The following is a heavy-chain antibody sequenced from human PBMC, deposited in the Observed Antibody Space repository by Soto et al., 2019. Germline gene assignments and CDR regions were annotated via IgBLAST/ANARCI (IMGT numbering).Heavy chain of an antibody. CDR3: ARAYSDASGYGLDP. CDR2: IYYSDSI. CDR1: GGSISSGY. V-gene: IGHV4-59*01. J-gene: IGHJ5*02. Sequence: QVQLQESGPGLVKPSETLSLTCTVSGGSISSGYWSWIRQPPGKGLEWIGYIYYSDSINYTPSLTSRVIISVHTSKNQFSLSLNSVTAADTAVYYCARAYSDASGYGLDPWGQGTLVTVSS. D-gene: IGHD3-22*01.